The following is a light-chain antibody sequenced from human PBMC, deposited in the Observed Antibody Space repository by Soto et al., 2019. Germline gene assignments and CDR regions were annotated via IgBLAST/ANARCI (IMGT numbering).Light chain of an antibody. CDR1: QSISSW. CDR3: QQYSQWPLA. Sequence: DIQMTQSPSTLSASVGDRVTITCRASQSISSWLAWYQQKPGKAPKLLIYRASSLESGVPSRFIGSGSGTEFTLTISSLQPDDFAVYYCQQYSQWPLAFGGGTKVDIK. V-gene: IGKV1-5*03. J-gene: IGKJ4*01. CDR2: RAS.